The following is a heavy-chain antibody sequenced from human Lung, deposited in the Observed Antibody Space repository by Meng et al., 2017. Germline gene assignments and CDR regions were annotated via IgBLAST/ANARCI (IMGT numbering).Heavy chain of an antibody. Sequence: QGQLVQSAPEVQKPGASGKGSCKPSGYNFPDYYIHWVRQAPGQGHEWMVRIDPKNDDTHYAQKFRGRVTMTGDTSISTAYMDLGGLRSDDTAVYYCARDEDISAAGKLFGDYWGQGTLVTVSS. CDR1: GYNFPDYY. CDR3: ARDEDISAAGKLFGDY. J-gene: IGHJ4*02. D-gene: IGHD6-13*01. V-gene: IGHV1-2*06. CDR2: IDPKNDDT.